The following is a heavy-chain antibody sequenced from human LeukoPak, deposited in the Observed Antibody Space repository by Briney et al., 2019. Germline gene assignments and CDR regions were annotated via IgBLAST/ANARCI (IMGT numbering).Heavy chain of an antibody. CDR3: ARAKQVVVTAIGDY. CDR1: GFTFSSYA. D-gene: IGHD2-21*02. CDR2: ISYDGSNK. V-gene: IGHV3-30*04. J-gene: IGHJ4*02. Sequence: GRSLRLSCAASGFTFSSYAMHWVRQAPGKGLEWVAVISYDGSNKYYADSVKGRFTISRDNSKNTLYLQMNSLRAEDTAVYYCARAKQVVVTAIGDYWGQGTLVTVSS.